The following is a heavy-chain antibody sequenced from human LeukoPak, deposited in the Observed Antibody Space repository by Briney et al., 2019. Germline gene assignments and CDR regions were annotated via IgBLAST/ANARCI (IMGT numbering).Heavy chain of an antibody. V-gene: IGHV3-33*01. CDR2: IWYDGSNK. J-gene: IGHJ1*01. Sequence: GGSLRLSCAASGFTSSNFGMHWVGRAQGRGLEWVAVIWYDGSNKYYVDSVKGRFTISRDNSKNTVDLQMNSLRAEDTAVYYCARYDSSSCLEHWGQGTLVTVSS. CDR3: ARYDSSSCLEH. CDR1: GFTSSNFG. D-gene: IGHD3-22*01.